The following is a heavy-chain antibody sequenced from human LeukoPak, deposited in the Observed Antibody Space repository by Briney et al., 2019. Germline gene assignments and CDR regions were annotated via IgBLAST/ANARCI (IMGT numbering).Heavy chain of an antibody. Sequence: PGGSLRLSCAASGFTFSSYSMNWVRQAPGKGLEWVSSISSSSSYICYADSAKGRFTISRDNAKNSLYLQMNSLRAEDTAVYYCAREGHSGYDPMGYWGQGTLVTVSS. CDR1: GFTFSSYS. V-gene: IGHV3-21*01. CDR3: AREGHSGYDPMGY. D-gene: IGHD5-12*01. J-gene: IGHJ4*02. CDR2: ISSSSSYI.